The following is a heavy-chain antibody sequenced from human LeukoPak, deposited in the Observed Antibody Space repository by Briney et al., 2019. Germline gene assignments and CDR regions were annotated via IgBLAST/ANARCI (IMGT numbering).Heavy chain of an antibody. Sequence: SETLSLTCAVYGGSFSGYYWTWIRQPPGKGLEWIGEINHVGSTKYNPSLKSRATMSVDPSKNQFSLKLSSVTAADTAVYYCARVSSSGYGDAYWYFDLWGRGTLVTVSS. CDR1: GGSFSGYY. V-gene: IGHV4-34*01. CDR3: ARVSSSGYGDAYWYFDL. D-gene: IGHD4-17*01. J-gene: IGHJ2*01. CDR2: INHVGST.